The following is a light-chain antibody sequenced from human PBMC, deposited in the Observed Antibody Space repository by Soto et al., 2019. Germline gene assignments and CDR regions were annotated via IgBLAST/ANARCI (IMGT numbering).Light chain of an antibody. Sequence: QSFLTQPASVSGSPGQSITISCSGTSSDLGAYKYVSWYQQHPDKAPKLILYEVSRRPSGVSNRFSGSKSGNTASLTISGLLAEDEADYSCSSYTNTSTLVFGTGTKVTVL. CDR3: SSYTNTSTLV. V-gene: IGLV2-14*03. J-gene: IGLJ1*01. CDR2: EVS. CDR1: SSDLGAYKY.